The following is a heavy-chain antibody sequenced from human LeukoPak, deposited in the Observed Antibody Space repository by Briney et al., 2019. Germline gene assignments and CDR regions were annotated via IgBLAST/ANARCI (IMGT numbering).Heavy chain of an antibody. D-gene: IGHD1-1*01. V-gene: IGHV1-24*01. CDR3: ASLATGTTFPTD. J-gene: IGHJ4*02. Sequence: ASVKVSCKVSGYTLTELSMHWVRQAPGKGLEWMGGFDPEDGETIYAQKLQGRVTMTTDTSTSTAYMELRSLRSDDTAVYYCASLATGTTFPTDWGQGTLVTVSS. CDR1: GYTLTELS. CDR2: FDPEDGET.